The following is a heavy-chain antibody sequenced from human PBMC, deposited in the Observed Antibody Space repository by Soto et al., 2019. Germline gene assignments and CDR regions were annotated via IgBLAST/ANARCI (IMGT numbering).Heavy chain of an antibody. CDR3: ARVGGIAYCGGDCYSAYAFDI. J-gene: IGHJ3*02. CDR1: GYALTSYG. CDR2: ISAYNGNT. V-gene: IGHV1-18*01. Sequence: SVKVSCKASGYALTSYGISWVRQAPGQGLEWMGWISAYNGNTNYAQKLQGRVTMTTDTSTSTAYMELRSLRSDDTAVYYCARVGGIAYCGGDCYSAYAFDIWGQGTMVTASS. D-gene: IGHD2-21*02.